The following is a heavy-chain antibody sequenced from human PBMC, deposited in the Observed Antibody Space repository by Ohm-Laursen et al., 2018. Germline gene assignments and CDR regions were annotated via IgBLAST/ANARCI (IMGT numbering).Heavy chain of an antibody. CDR3: ARGGHDFWSGYYYYGMDV. Sequence: PSQTLSLTCTVSGGSISSGGYYWSWIRQHPGKGLEWIGYIYYSGSTNYNPSLKSRVTISVDTSKNQFSLKLSSVTAADTAVYYCARGGHDFWSGYYYYGMDVWGQGTTVTVSS. CDR2: IYYSGST. V-gene: IGHV4-31*03. J-gene: IGHJ6*02. CDR1: GGSISSGGYY. D-gene: IGHD3-3*01.